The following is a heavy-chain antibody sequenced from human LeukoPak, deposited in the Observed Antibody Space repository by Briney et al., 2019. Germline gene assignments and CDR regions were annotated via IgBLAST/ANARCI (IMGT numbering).Heavy chain of an antibody. CDR1: GFTFSSYS. CDR2: ISSSSSYI. CDR3: AREGTVASFDY. V-gene: IGHV3-21*01. J-gene: IGHJ4*02. Sequence: GGSLGLSCAASGFTFSSYSMNWVRQAPGKGLEWVSSISSSSSYIYYADSVKGRFTISRDNAKNSLYLQMNSLRAEDTAVYYCAREGTVASFDYWSQGTLVTVSS. D-gene: IGHD6-19*01.